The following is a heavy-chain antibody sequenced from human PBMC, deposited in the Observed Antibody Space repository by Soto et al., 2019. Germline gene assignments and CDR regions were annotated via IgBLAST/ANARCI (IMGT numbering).Heavy chain of an antibody. CDR2: ISAYNGNT. Sequence: ASVKVSCKASGYTFTSYGISWVRQAPGQGLEWMGWISAYNGNTNYAQKLQGRVTMTTDTSTSTACMELRSLRSDDTAVYYCARGSVVVVAAANLDYWGQGTLVTVSS. CDR3: ARGSVVVVAAANLDY. CDR1: GYTFTSYG. D-gene: IGHD2-15*01. V-gene: IGHV1-18*01. J-gene: IGHJ4*02.